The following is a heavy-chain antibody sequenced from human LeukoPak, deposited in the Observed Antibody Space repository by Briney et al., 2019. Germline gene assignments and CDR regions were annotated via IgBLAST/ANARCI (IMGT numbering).Heavy chain of an antibody. CDR2: IIPIFGTA. Sequence: SVKVSCKASGGTFSSYAISWVRQAPGQGLEWMGRIIPIFGTANYAQKFQGRVTITTDESTSTAYMELSSLRSEDTAVYYCARVSYYDSWSSDYWGQGTLVTVSS. V-gene: IGHV1-69*05. J-gene: IGHJ4*02. CDR1: GGTFSSYA. D-gene: IGHD3-3*01. CDR3: ARVSYYDSWSSDY.